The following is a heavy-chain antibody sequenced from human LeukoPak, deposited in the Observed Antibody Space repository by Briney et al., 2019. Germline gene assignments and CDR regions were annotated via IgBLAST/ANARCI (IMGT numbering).Heavy chain of an antibody. J-gene: IGHJ4*02. CDR1: GFTFSSYW. CDR2: IKQDGSEK. Sequence: GGSLRLSCAASGFTFSSYWMSWVRQAPGKGLEWVANIKQDGSEKYYVDSVKGRFTISRDNAKNSLYLQMNSLRAEDTALYYCARESHGYCSGGSCYGLDYWGQGTLVTVSS. D-gene: IGHD2-15*01. CDR3: ARESHGYCSGGSCYGLDY. V-gene: IGHV3-7*03.